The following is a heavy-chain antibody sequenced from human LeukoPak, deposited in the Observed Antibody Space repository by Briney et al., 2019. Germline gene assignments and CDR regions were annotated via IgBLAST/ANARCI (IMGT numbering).Heavy chain of an antibody. CDR2: IYTSGST. D-gene: IGHD4-11*01. CDR3: ARERLQWRNYYYMDV. J-gene: IGHJ6*03. CDR1: GGSISSGSYY. V-gene: IGHV4-61*02. Sequence: SETLSLTCTVSGGSISSGSYYWSWIRQPAGKGLEWIGRIYTSGSTNYNPSLKSRVTISVDTSKNQFSLKLSSVTAAATAVYYCARERLQWRNYYYMDVWGKGTTVTVSS.